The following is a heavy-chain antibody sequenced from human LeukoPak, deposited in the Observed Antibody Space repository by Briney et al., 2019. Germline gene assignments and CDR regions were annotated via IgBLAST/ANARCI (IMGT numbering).Heavy chain of an antibody. CDR3: ARVPHAMVRGVIITEFYFDY. J-gene: IGHJ4*02. Sequence: GGSLRLSCAASGLTFSSYSMNWVRQAPGKGLEWVSSISSSSNYIYYADSVKGRFTISRDNAKNSPYLQMSSLRAEDTAVYYCARVPHAMVRGVIITEFYFDYWGQGTLVTVSS. CDR1: GLTFSSYS. D-gene: IGHD3-10*01. V-gene: IGHV3-21*01. CDR2: ISSSSNYI.